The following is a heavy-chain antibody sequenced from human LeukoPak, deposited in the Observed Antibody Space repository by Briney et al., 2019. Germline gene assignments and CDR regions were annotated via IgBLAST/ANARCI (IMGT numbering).Heavy chain of an antibody. CDR1: GYSFTSYW. D-gene: IGHD3-16*01. J-gene: IGHJ6*02. Sequence: GESLRISCKGSGYSFTSYWISWVRQMPGKDLEWMGRIDPSDSYTNYSPSFQGHVTISADKSISTAYLQWSSLKASDTAMYYCARRGELIDHKGGIAPSPYGMDVWGQGTTVTVSS. V-gene: IGHV5-10-1*01. CDR2: IDPSDSYT. CDR3: ARRGELIDHKGGIAPSPYGMDV.